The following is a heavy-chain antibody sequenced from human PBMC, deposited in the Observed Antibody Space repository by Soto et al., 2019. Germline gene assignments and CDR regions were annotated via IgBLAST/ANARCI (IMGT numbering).Heavy chain of an antibody. J-gene: IGHJ4*02. V-gene: IGHV3-15*07. CDR3: TTVIKERTGYSGSWYGGGLDY. CDR1: GFTFSNAW. CDR2: IKSKTDGGTT. Sequence: GGSLRLSCAASGFTFSNAWMNWVRQAPGKGLEWVGRIKSKTDGGTTDYAAPVKGRFTISRDDSKNTLYLQMNSLKTEDTAVYYCTTVIKERTGYSGSWYGGGLDYWGQGTLVTVSS. D-gene: IGHD6-13*01.